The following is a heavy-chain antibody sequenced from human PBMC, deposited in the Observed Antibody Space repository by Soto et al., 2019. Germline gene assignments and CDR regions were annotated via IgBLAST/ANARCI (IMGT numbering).Heavy chain of an antibody. Sequence: QVQLQESGPGLLKPSQTLSLTCNVSGGSISSGGYYWSRIRQHPGKGLEWIGYIYYSGSTYYNPSLKSRVTISVDTSKNQFSLKLSSVTAADTAVYYCARARVVVTGLHYYGMDVWGQGTTVTVSS. CDR1: GGSISSGGYY. CDR2: IYYSGST. V-gene: IGHV4-31*03. CDR3: ARARVVVTGLHYYGMDV. J-gene: IGHJ6*02. D-gene: IGHD2-21*02.